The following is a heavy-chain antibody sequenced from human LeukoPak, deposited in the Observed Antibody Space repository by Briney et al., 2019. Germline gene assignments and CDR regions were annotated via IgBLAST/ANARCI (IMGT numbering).Heavy chain of an antibody. CDR3: AREFHGDYADAFDI. V-gene: IGHV4-34*01. J-gene: IGHJ3*02. CDR1: GGSFSGYY. CDR2: INHSGST. D-gene: IGHD4-17*01. Sequence: SETLSLTCAVYGGSFSGYYWSWIRQPPGKGLEWIGEINHSGSTNYNPSLKSRVTISVDTSKNQFSLKLSSVTAADTAVYYCAREFHGDYADAFDIWGQGTMVTVSS.